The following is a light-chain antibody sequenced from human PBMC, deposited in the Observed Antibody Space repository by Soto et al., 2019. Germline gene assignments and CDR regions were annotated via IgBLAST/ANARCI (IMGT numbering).Light chain of an antibody. CDR1: SSDIGGYDY. V-gene: IGLV2-14*01. CDR3: TSYTSSSTHV. Sequence: LTQPASVSGSPGQSITISCTGTSSDIGGYDYVSWYQHHPGKAPKFIIYGVTNRPSGVSHRFSGSKSANTASLTISGLQAEDEADYYCTSYTSSSTHVFGTGTKVTVL. J-gene: IGLJ1*01. CDR2: GVT.